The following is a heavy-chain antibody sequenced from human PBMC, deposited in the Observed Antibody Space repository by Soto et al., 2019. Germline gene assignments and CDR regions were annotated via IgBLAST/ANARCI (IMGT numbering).Heavy chain of an antibody. CDR3: AKSGRIWSGYSPRRYYFDY. CDR2: ISWNSGSI. J-gene: IGHJ4*02. V-gene: IGHV3-9*01. CDR1: GFTFDDYA. Sequence: ESGGGLVQPGRSLRLSCAASGFTFDDYAMHWVRQAPGKGLEWVSGISWNSGSIGYADSVKGRFTISRDNAKNSLYLQMNSLRAEDTALYYRAKSGRIWSGYSPRRYYFDYWGQGTLVTVSS. D-gene: IGHD3-3*01.